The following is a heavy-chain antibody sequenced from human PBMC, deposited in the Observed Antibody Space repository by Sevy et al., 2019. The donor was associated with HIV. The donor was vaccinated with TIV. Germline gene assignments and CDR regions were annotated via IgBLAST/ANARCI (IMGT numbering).Heavy chain of an antibody. Sequence: SETLSLTCTVSGYSISSGYYWGWIRQPPGKGLEWIGSIYHSGSTYYNPSLKSRVTISVDTSKNQFSLKLSSVTAADTAVYYCARGVAYDSSGWYFDLWGRCTLVTVSS. CDR3: ARGVAYDSSGWYFDL. CDR2: IYHSGST. J-gene: IGHJ2*01. V-gene: IGHV4-38-2*02. D-gene: IGHD3-22*01. CDR1: GYSISSGYY.